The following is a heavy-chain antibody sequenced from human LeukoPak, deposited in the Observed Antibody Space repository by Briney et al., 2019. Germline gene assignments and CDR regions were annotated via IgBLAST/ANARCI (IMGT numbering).Heavy chain of an antibody. CDR2: INHSGST. J-gene: IGHJ4*02. D-gene: IGHD6-19*01. CDR3: ARVGPVAGDY. CDR1: GDSISSYY. Sequence: NTSDTLSLTCTVSGDSISSYYWSWIRQPPGKGLEWIGEINHSGSTNYNPSLKSRVTISVDTSKNQFSLKLSSVTAADTAVYYCARVGPVAGDYWGQGTLVTVSS. V-gene: IGHV4-34*01.